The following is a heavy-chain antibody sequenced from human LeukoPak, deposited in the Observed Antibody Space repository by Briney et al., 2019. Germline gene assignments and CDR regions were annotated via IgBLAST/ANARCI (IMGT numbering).Heavy chain of an antibody. CDR3: ARLTKFLTTYYPTP. D-gene: IGHD2/OR15-2a*01. J-gene: IGHJ5*02. V-gene: IGHV4-59*08. CDR2: IFSSGST. CDR1: GGSITGYY. Sequence: SESLSLTCTVSGGSITGYYWSWIRQPPGKGLEWVGYIFSSGSTNYNPSLKSRVTISLDTSKSQFSLKLISVTASDTAVYYCARLTKFLTTYYPTPWGQGTLVTVSS.